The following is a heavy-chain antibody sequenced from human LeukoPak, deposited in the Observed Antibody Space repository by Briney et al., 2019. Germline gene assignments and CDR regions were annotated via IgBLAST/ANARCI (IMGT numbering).Heavy chain of an antibody. CDR3: ARRTSENWNYGWFHP. CDR1: GGSISSSNW. CDR2: IHHSGKA. Sequence: KTSGTLSLTCAVSGGSISSSNWWSWVRQSPGKGLEWIGEIHHSGKANYNPSLTRRVTISLDKTKRQFSLKVTSVTAADTAVYYCARRTSENWNYGWFHPWGQGTLVTVSS. J-gene: IGHJ5*02. V-gene: IGHV4-4*02. D-gene: IGHD1-7*01.